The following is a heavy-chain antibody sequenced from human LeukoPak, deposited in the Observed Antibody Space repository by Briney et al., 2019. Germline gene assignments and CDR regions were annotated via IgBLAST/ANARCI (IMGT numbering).Heavy chain of an antibody. CDR3: AKGAYDYIEIGYFDS. J-gene: IGHJ4*02. Sequence: GGSLRLSCAASGFTSTNYAMNWVRQAPGKGLEWVSILIGSSGSTDYADSVKGRFTISSDTSKNTLFLQMNSLRAEDTAIYYCAKGAYDYIEIGYFDSWGQGTLVTVSS. V-gene: IGHV3-23*01. CDR2: LIGSSGST. CDR1: GFTSTNYA. D-gene: IGHD5-12*01.